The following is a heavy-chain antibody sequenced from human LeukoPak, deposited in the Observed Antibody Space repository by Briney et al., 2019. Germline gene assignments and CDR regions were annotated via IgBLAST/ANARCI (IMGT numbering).Heavy chain of an antibody. CDR1: GDSISSGNW. V-gene: IGHV4-4*02. CDR3: ARGGDYGDGNWFDP. CDR2: IYHSGST. J-gene: IGHJ5*02. D-gene: IGHD4-17*01. Sequence: SGTLSLTCSVSGDSISSGNWWSWVRQPPGKGLEWIGEIYHSGSTNYNPSLKSRVTISVDKSKNQFSLNMRSVTAADTAVYYCARGGDYGDGNWFDPWAREPWSPSPQ.